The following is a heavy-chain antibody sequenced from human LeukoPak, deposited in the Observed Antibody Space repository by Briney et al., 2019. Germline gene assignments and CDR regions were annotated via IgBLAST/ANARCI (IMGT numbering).Heavy chain of an antibody. Sequence: PGGSLRLSCAASGFTFSSYSMNWVRQAPGKGLEWVSSISSSSSYIYYAASVKGRFTISRDNSKNTLYLQMNSLRAEDTAVYYCAEKVLRVVAAHSDYWGQGTLVTVSS. CDR1: GFTFSSYS. V-gene: IGHV3-21*04. CDR2: ISSSSSYI. J-gene: IGHJ4*02. D-gene: IGHD2-15*01. CDR3: AEKVLRVVAAHSDY.